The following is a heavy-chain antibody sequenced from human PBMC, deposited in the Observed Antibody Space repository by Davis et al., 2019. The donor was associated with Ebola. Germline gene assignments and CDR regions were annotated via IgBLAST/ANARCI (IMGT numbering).Heavy chain of an antibody. CDR1: GESFSGYY. V-gene: IGHV3-9*01. CDR3: ARDSLRYSAAYGGWLDP. J-gene: IGHJ5*02. CDR2: ISWNSDSV. Sequence: LSLTCSVFGESFSGYYWTWIRQPPGKGLEWVSSISWNSDSVGYVDSVKGRFTISKDNAKNTLYLQMNGLRADDTAMYYCARDSLRYSAAYGGWLDPWGQGTLVIVSS. D-gene: IGHD5-18*01.